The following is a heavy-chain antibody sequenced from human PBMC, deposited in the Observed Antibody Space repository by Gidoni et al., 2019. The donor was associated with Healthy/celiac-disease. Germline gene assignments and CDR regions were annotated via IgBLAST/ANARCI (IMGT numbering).Heavy chain of an antibody. CDR3: ARLCSGGSCYGNGNWFDP. J-gene: IGHJ5*02. D-gene: IGHD2-15*01. CDR1: GGSISSSSYY. V-gene: IGHV4-39*01. Sequence: QLQLQESGPGLVKPSETLSLTCTVSGGSISSSSYYWGWIRQPPGKGLEWIGSIYYSGSTYYNPSLKSRVTISVDTSKNQFSLQLSSVTAADTAVYYCARLCSGGSCYGNGNWFDPWGQGTLVTVSS. CDR2: IYYSGST.